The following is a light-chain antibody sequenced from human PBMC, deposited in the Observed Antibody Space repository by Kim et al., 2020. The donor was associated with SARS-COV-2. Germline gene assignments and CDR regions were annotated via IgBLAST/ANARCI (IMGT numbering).Light chain of an antibody. Sequence: SVSPGERATLSCRASQSVSTNLAWYQQKPGQAPRLLIYGASTRATGVPARFSGSGSGTDFTLTISSLQSEDFAVYCCQHYVNWPSFGQGTRLEIK. CDR2: GAS. J-gene: IGKJ5*01. V-gene: IGKV3-15*01. CDR1: QSVSTN. CDR3: QHYVNWPS.